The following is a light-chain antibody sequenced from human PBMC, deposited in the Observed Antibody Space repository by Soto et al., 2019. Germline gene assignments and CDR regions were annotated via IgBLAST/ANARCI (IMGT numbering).Light chain of an antibody. Sequence: QSALTQPASVSGSRGQSITISCTGTSSDVGGYKYVSWYQQHPGKVPRLMIYDVSYRPSGVSNRFSGSKSGNTASLTISGLQPEDEADYYCCSYTSSTLYVFGTGTKVTVL. J-gene: IGLJ1*01. CDR1: SSDVGGYKY. CDR2: DVS. V-gene: IGLV2-14*01. CDR3: CSYTSSTLYV.